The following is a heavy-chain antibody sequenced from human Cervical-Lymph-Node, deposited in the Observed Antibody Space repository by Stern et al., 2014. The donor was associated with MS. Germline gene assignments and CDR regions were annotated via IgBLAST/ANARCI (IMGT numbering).Heavy chain of an antibody. J-gene: IGHJ4*02. V-gene: IGHV1-69*04. Sequence: QVQLMQSGAEVKKPGSSVKVSCKASGGTFSSYAISWVRQAPGQGLEWMGRIIPILGIANYAQKFQGRVTITADKSTSTAYMELSSLRSEDTAMYYCARGGGDSSGWYRYYFDYWGQGTLVTVSS. CDR2: IIPILGIA. CDR3: ARGGGDSSGWYRYYFDY. CDR1: GGTFSSYA. D-gene: IGHD6-19*01.